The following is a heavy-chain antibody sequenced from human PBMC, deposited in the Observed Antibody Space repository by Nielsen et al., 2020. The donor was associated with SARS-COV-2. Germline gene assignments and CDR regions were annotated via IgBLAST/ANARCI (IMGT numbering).Heavy chain of an antibody. CDR1: GGSPTYTS. D-gene: IGHD2/OR15-2a*01. J-gene: IGHJ6*02. Sequence: SQTLSPTCGVPGGSPTYTSWDWHPQPPGEGLQWIGEIQHDGTTMYTSSLRSRVSISIDTSKNQFFLHLSSVTAADTAMYFCASGQNIGTHFYNTFLDVWGQGTTVTVSS. CDR2: IQHDGTT. CDR3: ASGQNIGTHFYNTFLDV. V-gene: IGHV4-34*01.